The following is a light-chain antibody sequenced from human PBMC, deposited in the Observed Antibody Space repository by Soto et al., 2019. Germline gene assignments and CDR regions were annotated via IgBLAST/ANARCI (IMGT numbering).Light chain of an antibody. J-gene: IGLJ1*01. CDR3: NSYTSSSSYV. CDR1: SSDVGAHNF. CDR2: EVS. Sequence: QSVLTQPASVSGSPGRAITISCSGSSSDVGAHNFVSWYQHHPGKAPKLMIYEVSNRPSGVSNRFSGSKSGNTASLTISGLQAEEEADYYCNSYTSSSSYVFGSGSKVIVL. V-gene: IGLV2-14*01.